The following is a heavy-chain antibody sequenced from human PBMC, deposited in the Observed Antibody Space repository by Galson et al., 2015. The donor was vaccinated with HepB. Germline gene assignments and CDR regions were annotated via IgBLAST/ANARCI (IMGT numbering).Heavy chain of an antibody. V-gene: IGHV3-23*01. CDR2: ISGSGGST. D-gene: IGHD4-11*01. Sequence: SLRLSCAASGFTFSSYWMHWVRQAPGKGLEWVSAISGSGGSTYYADSVKGRFTISRDNSKNTLYLQMNSLRAEDTAVYYCAKDTGRPYYYGMDVWGQGTTVTVSS. J-gene: IGHJ6*02. CDR1: GFTFSSYW. CDR3: AKDTGRPYYYGMDV.